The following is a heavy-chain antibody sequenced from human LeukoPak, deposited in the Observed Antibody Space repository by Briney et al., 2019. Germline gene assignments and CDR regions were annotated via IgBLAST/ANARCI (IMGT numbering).Heavy chain of an antibody. Sequence: GGSLRLSCAASGFTFSSYSMNWVRQAPGKGLDWVAVISYDGSNKYYVDSVKGRFTISRDNSKNMLYLQTNSLRAEDTAVYYCAKNELLWFGEFDAFDIWGQGTMVTVSS. J-gene: IGHJ3*02. V-gene: IGHV3-30*18. D-gene: IGHD3-10*01. CDR2: ISYDGSNK. CDR1: GFTFSSYS. CDR3: AKNELLWFGEFDAFDI.